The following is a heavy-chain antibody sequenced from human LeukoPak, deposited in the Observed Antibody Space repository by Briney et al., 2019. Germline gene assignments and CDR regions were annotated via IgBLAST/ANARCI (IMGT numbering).Heavy chain of an antibody. CDR1: GGSINNYY. Sequence: SETLSLTCTVSGGSINNYYWSWIRQPPGKGLEWIGYTSYSGVTDYNPSLKSRVTISVDTSKKQFSLKLTSVTAADTAVYYCARCPKGVYYYYMDVWGQGTTVTVSS. V-gene: IGHV4-59*01. CDR2: TSYSGVT. CDR3: ARCPKGVYYYYMDV. J-gene: IGHJ6*03.